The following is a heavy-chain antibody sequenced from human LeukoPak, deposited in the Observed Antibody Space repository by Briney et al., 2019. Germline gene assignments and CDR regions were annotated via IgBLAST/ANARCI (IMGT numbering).Heavy chain of an antibody. D-gene: IGHD3-16*02. CDR2: SGSST. Sequence: SGSSTNYADSVKGRFTISRDNAKNSVVLQMNSLRTEDTAVYYCPRARRGSYLAFHYWGKGPLVSVSS. J-gene: IGHJ4*02. CDR3: PRARRGSYLAFHY. V-gene: IGHV3-11*01.